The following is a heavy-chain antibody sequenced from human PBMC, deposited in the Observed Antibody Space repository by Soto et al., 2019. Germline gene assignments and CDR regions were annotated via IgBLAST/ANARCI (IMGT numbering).Heavy chain of an antibody. CDR1: GGSISSGGYY. CDR3: ARSPYYYGSAWYWFDP. J-gene: IGHJ5*02. Sequence: QVQLQESGPGLVKPSQTLSLTCTVSGGSISSGGYYWSWIRQHPGKGLEWIGYIYYSGSTYYNPSLKSRVTISVDTSKNQFSLKLSSVTAADTAVYYCARSPYYYGSAWYWFDPWGQGTLVTVSS. V-gene: IGHV4-31*03. D-gene: IGHD3-10*01. CDR2: IYYSGST.